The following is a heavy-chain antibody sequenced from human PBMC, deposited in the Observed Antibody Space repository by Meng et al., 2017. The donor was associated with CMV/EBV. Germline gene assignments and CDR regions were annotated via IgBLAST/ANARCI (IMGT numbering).Heavy chain of an antibody. D-gene: IGHD3-3*01. CDR3: AREPYYDFWSGYYSGYYGMDV. Sequence: GESLKISCAASGFTFSSYGMHWVRQAPGKGLEWVAFIRYDGSNKYYADSVKGRFTISRDNAKNSLYLQMNSLRAEDTAVYYCAREPYYDFWSGYYSGYYGMDVWGQGTTVTVSS. J-gene: IGHJ6*02. V-gene: IGHV3-30*02. CDR2: IRYDGSNK. CDR1: GFTFSSYG.